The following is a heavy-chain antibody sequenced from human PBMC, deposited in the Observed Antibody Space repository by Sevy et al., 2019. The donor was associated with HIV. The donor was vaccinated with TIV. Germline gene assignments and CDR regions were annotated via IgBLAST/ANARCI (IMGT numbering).Heavy chain of an antibody. J-gene: IGHJ3*02. CDR3: AKDLVTVKGAFEI. D-gene: IGHD4-17*01. V-gene: IGHV3-53*01. Sequence: GGSLRLSCSASGFTVSSNYMSWVRQAPGKGLEWVSVFYSGGSTYYADSVKGRFTISRDNSKNTLYLQMNSLGTEDTTVYYCAKDLVTVKGAFEIWGQCTMVIVSS. CDR2: FYSGGST. CDR1: GFTVSSNY.